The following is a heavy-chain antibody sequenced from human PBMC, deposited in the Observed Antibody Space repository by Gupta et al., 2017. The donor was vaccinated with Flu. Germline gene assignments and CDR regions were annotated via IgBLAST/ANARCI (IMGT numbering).Heavy chain of an antibody. V-gene: IGHV3-74*01. CDR1: GFTFSNYW. CDR2: REKDGSVT. CDR3: VRLLDRDL. J-gene: IGHJ2*01. Sequence: EVQLVESGGDLVQPGGSLRLSCVASGFTFSNYWMNWVRQATGKGLMWVSRREKDGSVTHYADSVKGRFPISREKERKHLYLQMNSLRSEGTGIYYCVRLLDRDLWGRGTVRTVSS.